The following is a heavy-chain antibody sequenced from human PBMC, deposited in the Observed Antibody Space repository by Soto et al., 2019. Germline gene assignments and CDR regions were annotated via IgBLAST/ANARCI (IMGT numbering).Heavy chain of an antibody. CDR2: INPNSGGT. Sequence: ASVKVSCKASGYTFIAYYMHWVRQAPGQGLEWVGWINPNSGGTNYAQKFQGRVTMTRDTSITTAYMELSSLTSDDTALYYCACLTPASSGDTIWGQGTMVTVS. J-gene: IGHJ3*02. CDR1: GYTFIAYY. D-gene: IGHD3-22*01. V-gene: IGHV1-2*02. CDR3: ACLTPASSGDTI.